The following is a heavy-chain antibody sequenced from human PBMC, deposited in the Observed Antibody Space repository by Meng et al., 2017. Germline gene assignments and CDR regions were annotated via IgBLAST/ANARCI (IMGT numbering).Heavy chain of an antibody. J-gene: IGHJ4*02. D-gene: IGHD6-6*01. V-gene: IGHV3-11*01. CDR2: ISSNGSTI. CDR3: ARGGAARPPDY. Sequence: QVPVVEVGGGLVNPGGSLRLCCEGAGFTFSDYYMSWIRQAPGKGLEWVSYISSNGSTIYYADSVKGRFTISRDNAKNSLYLQMNSLRAEDTAVYYCARGGAARPPDYWGQGTLVTVSS. CDR1: GFTFSDYY.